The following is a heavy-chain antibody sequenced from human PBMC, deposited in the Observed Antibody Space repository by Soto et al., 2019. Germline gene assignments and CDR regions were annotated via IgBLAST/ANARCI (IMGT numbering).Heavy chain of an antibody. CDR2: IYYSGST. Sequence: CTVSGGSISSYYWSWIRQPPGKGLEWIGYIYYSGSTNYNPSLKSRVTISVDTSKNQFSLKLSSVTAADTAVYYCARASLSIAAAAYWFDPWGQGTLVTVSS. V-gene: IGHV4-59*08. J-gene: IGHJ5*02. CDR3: ARASLSIAAAAYWFDP. CDR1: GGSISSYY. D-gene: IGHD6-13*01.